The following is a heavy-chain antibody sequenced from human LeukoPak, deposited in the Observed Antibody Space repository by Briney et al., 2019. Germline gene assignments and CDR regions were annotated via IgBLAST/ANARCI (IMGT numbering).Heavy chain of an antibody. J-gene: IGHJ4*02. D-gene: IGHD6-13*01. CDR1: GYTFTGYY. Sequence: ASVKVSCKTSGYTFTGYYMHWVRQAPGQGLEWMGWINPNSGGTNYAQKFQGRVTMTRDTSISTAYMELSRLRSDDTAMYYCAREATVVAAGTAGINFDYWGQGTLVTVYS. V-gene: IGHV1-2*02. CDR3: AREATVVAAGTAGINFDY. CDR2: INPNSGGT.